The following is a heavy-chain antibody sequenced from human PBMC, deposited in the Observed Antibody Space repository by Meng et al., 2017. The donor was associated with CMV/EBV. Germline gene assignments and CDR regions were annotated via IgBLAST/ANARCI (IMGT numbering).Heavy chain of an antibody. J-gene: IGHJ4*02. D-gene: IGHD3-10*01. V-gene: IGHV3-11*04. Sequence: LKISCAASGFTFSDYYMSWIRQAPGKGLEWVSYISSSGSTIYYADSVKGRFTISRDNAKNSLYLQMNSLRAEDTAVYYCARDDLPKTVYYGSGSRHASIDYWGQGTLVTVSS. CDR2: ISSSGSTI. CDR1: GFTFSDYY. CDR3: ARDDLPKTVYYGSGSRHASIDY.